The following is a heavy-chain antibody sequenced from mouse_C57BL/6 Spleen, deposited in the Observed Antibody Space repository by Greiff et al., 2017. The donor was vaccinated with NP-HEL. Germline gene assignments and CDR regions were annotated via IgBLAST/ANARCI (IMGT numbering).Heavy chain of an antibody. CDR2: INPSNGGT. Sequence: QVQLKESGTELVKPGASVKLSCKASGYTFTSYWMHWVKQGPGQGLEWIGNINPSNGGTNYNEKFKSKATLTVDKSSSTAYMQLSSLTSEDSAVYYCARSTMVTTVDYWGQGTTLTVSS. V-gene: IGHV1-53*01. D-gene: IGHD2-2*01. J-gene: IGHJ2*01. CDR3: ARSTMVTTVDY. CDR1: GYTFTSYW.